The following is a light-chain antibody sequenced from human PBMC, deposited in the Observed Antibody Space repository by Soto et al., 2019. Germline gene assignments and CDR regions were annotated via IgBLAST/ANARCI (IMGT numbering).Light chain of an antibody. V-gene: IGLV1-40*01. Sequence: QSVLTQPPSVSGAPGQRVTISCTGSSSNIGAGYDVHWYQQLPGTAPKLLIYDNTNRPSGVTDRFSGSKSGTSASLAITGLQAEDEADYYCQSYDSSLSGYVFGPGTKVTVL. J-gene: IGLJ1*01. CDR3: QSYDSSLSGYV. CDR1: SSNIGAGYD. CDR2: DNT.